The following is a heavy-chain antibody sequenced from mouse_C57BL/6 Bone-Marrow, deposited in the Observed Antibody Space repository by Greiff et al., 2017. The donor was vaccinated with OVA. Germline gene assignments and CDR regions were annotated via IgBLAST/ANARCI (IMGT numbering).Heavy chain of an antibody. CDR1: GFTFSDFY. CDR3: ARDDYYWYFDV. Sequence: EVQVVESGGGLVQSGRSLRLSCATSGFTFSDFYMEWVRQAPGKGLEWIAASRNKANDYTTEYSASVKGRFIVSRDTSQSILYLQMNALRAEDTASYYCARDDYYWYFDVWGTGTTVTVSS. J-gene: IGHJ1*03. V-gene: IGHV7-1*01. CDR2: SRNKANDYTT.